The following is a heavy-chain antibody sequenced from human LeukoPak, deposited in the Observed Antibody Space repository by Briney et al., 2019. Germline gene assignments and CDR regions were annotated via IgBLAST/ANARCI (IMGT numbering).Heavy chain of an antibody. D-gene: IGHD4-17*01. CDR2: INPNSGGT. CDR1: GYTFTGYY. V-gene: IGHV1-2*02. CDR3: AREVGSATVTTFDY. J-gene: IGHJ4*02. Sequence: GASVKVSCEASGYTFTGYYMHWVRQAPGQGLEWMGWINPNSGGTNYAQKCQGRVTMTRDTSISTAYMELSRLRSDDTAVYYCAREVGSATVTTFDYWGQGTLVTVSS.